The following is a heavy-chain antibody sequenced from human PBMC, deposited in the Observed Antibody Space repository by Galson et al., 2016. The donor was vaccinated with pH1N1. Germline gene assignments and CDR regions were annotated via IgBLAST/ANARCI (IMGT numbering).Heavy chain of an antibody. D-gene: IGHD4-17*01. V-gene: IGHV3-48*03. CDR2: ISTSGGPI. J-gene: IGHJ4*02. CDR3: ARYGDHFDY. Sequence: SLRLSCATSGFTFSSYEMNWVRQAPGKGREWISFISTSGGPIYYADSVKGRFTISSDNAKNSLYLQMNSLRVEDTAVYYCARYGDHFDYRGQGPLVTVSS. CDR1: GFTFSSYE.